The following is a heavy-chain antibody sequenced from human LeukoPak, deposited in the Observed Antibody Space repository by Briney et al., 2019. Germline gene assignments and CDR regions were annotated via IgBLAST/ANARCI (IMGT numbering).Heavy chain of an antibody. V-gene: IGHV4-59*01. Sequence: PPETLSLTCTVSGGSISTYHYNWIRQPPGKGLEWIGHISYSGSTNYNPSLKSRVAISIGTSKNQFSLNLTSVTAADSAVYYCATPDSGSYNGAFNIWGQGTMVTVSS. D-gene: IGHD1-26*01. CDR1: GGSISTYH. CDR2: ISYSGST. CDR3: ATPDSGSYNGAFNI. J-gene: IGHJ3*02.